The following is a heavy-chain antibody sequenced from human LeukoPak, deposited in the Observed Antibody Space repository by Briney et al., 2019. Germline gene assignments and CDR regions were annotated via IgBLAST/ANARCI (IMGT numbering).Heavy chain of an antibody. D-gene: IGHD4-11*01. J-gene: IGHJ4*02. CDR2: ISGSGDST. CDR1: GFTFSSHA. V-gene: IGHV3-23*01. Sequence: PGGSLRLSCAASGFTFSSHAMSWVRQAPGKGLEWVSVISGSGDSTHYADSVKGRFTISRDNSKNTLYVQMHGLRAEDTAVYYCAKLGSQYSSSYHGHWGQGTLVTVSS. CDR3: AKLGSQYSSSYHGH.